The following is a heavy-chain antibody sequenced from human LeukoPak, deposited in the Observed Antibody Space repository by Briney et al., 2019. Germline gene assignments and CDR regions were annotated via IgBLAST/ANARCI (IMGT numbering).Heavy chain of an antibody. CDR1: GFIFDNCA. CDR2: IAWNSGNT. D-gene: IGHD3-10*01. Sequence: PGRSLRLSCAASGFIFDNCAMHWVRQAPGKGLEWVSGIAWNSGNTGFADSVKGRFTISRDNAENSLYLQMNSLTPEDTAFYFCAKDMNSYGSGSSYNPWGPFDSWGQGTLVTVSS. CDR3: AKDMNSYGSGSSYNPWGPFDS. J-gene: IGHJ4*02. V-gene: IGHV3-9*01.